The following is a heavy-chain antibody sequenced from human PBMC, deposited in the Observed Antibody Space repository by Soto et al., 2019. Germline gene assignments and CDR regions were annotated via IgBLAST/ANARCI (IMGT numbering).Heavy chain of an antibody. Sequence: SLRLSCAASGFTFSSYAMSWVRQAPGKGLEWVSAISGSGGSTYYADSVKGRFTISRDNSKNKLYLQMNSLRAEETAVYYCAKEGRAITGGVDYWGQGTLVTVSS. CDR2: ISGSGGST. CDR1: GFTFSSYA. V-gene: IGHV3-23*01. J-gene: IGHJ4*02. D-gene: IGHD1-26*01. CDR3: AKEGRAITGGVDY.